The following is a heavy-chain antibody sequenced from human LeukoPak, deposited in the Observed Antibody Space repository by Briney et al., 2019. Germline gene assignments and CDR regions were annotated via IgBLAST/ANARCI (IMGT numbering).Heavy chain of an antibody. V-gene: IGHV4-39*01. Sequence: TSSETLSLTCTVSGGSISSSSYYWGWIRQPPGKGLEWIGSIYYSGSTYYNPSLKSRVTISVDTSKNQFSLKLSSVTAADTAVYYCARASSSGYEPLPFDYWGQGTLVTVSS. D-gene: IGHD5-12*01. CDR2: IYYSGST. CDR3: ARASSSGYEPLPFDY. J-gene: IGHJ4*02. CDR1: GGSISSSSYY.